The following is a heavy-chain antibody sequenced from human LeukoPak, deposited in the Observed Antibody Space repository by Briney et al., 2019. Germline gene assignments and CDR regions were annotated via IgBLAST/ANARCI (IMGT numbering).Heavy chain of an antibody. CDR1: GGSISSGSYY. CDR3: ARHLLYSSGWYVDD. J-gene: IGHJ4*02. D-gene: IGHD6-19*01. CDR2: IYTSGST. Sequence: SETLSLTCTVSGGSISSGSYYWSWIRQPAGKGLEWIGRIYTSGSTNYNPSLKSRVTISVDTSKNQFSLKLSSVTAADTAVYYCARHLLYSSGWYVDDWGQGTLVTVSS. V-gene: IGHV4-61*02.